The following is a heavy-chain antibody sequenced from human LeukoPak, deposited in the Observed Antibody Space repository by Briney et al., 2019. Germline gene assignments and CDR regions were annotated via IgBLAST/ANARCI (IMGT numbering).Heavy chain of an antibody. Sequence: GSSVKVPCKASGGTFSSYAISWVRQAPGQGLEWMGRIIPIFGTANYAQKFQGRVTITTDESTSTAYMELSSLRSEDTAVYYCASFSSGTPMYWGQGTLVTVSS. CDR1: GGTFSSYA. CDR2: IIPIFGTA. J-gene: IGHJ4*02. V-gene: IGHV1-69*05. D-gene: IGHD3-10*01. CDR3: ASFSSGTPMY.